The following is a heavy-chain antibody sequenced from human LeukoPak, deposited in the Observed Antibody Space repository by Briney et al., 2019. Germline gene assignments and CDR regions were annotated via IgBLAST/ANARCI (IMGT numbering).Heavy chain of an antibody. CDR2: IKQDGSEK. CDR3: ARLKRNGYYDSSGYYYFDY. D-gene: IGHD3-22*01. CDR1: GFTFSSYW. Sequence: GGTLRLSCAASGFTFSSYWMSWVRQAPGKGLEWVANIKQDGSEKYYVDSVKGRFTISRDNAKNSLYLQMNSLRAEDTAVYYCARLKRNGYYDSSGYYYFDYWGQGTLVTVSS. J-gene: IGHJ4*02. V-gene: IGHV3-7*01.